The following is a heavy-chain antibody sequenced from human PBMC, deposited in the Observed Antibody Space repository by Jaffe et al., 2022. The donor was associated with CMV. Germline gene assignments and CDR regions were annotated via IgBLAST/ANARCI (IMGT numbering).Heavy chain of an antibody. CDR3: TTLPSRDGYNGEGY. D-gene: IGHD5-12*01. V-gene: IGHV3-15*01. CDR1: GFTFSNAW. CDR2: IKSKTDGGTT. J-gene: IGHJ4*02. Sequence: EVQLVESGGGLVKPGGSLRLSCAASGFTFSNAWMSWVRQAPGKGLEWVGRIKSKTDGGTTDYAAPVKGRFTISRDDSKNTLYLQMNSLKTEDTAVYYCTTLPSRDGYNGEGYWGQGTLVTVSS.